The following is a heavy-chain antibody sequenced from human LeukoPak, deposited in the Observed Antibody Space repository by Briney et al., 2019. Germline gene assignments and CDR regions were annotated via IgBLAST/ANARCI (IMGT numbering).Heavy chain of an antibody. J-gene: IGHJ4*02. D-gene: IGHD3-10*01. CDR1: GXSFSGYY. CDR3: ARHGVHQNYDY. V-gene: IGHV4-34*01. CDR2: IYYSGST. Sequence: PSETLSLTCAVYGXSFSGYYWSWIRQRPGRGLEWIAYIYYSGSTYYNPSLKSRVTISLDTSKNQFSLKLNSVTAADTAVYYCARHGVHQNYDYWGQGTLVTVSS.